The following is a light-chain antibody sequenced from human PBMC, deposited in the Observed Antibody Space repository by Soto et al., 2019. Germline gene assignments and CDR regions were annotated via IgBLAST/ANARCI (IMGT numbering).Light chain of an antibody. CDR2: GAS. J-gene: IGKJ1*01. Sequence: EIVLTQSPGTLSLSPGERATLSCRASQSVSSNYLAWYQQKPGQAPRLLIYGASIRATGIPDRFSGSGSGTDFTLTISRLEPEDFAVYYCQQYGSSQTFGQGTKVDIK. V-gene: IGKV3-20*01. CDR1: QSVSSNY. CDR3: QQYGSSQT.